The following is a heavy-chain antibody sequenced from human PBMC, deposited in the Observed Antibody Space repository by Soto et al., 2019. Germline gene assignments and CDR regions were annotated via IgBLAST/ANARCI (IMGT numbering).Heavy chain of an antibody. D-gene: IGHD3-22*01. CDR2: IIPLFGTA. J-gene: IGHJ6*02. V-gene: IGHV1-69*12. CDR1: GGTFSSYA. Sequence: QVQLVQSGAEVKTPGSSVKVSCKTSGGTFSSYAISWVRQAPGEGLESMVGIIPLFGTANYAQKFQGRVTITADESTSTAYMELSSLIAEDTAVYYCARGTVTLPIEYYYYYGMDVWGQGTTVIVSS. CDR3: ARGTVTLPIEYYYYYGMDV.